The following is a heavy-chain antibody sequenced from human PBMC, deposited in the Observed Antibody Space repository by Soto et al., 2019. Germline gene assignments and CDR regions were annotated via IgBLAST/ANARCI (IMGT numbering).Heavy chain of an antibody. V-gene: IGHV4-4*02. CDR3: AREVNSSPARGPNWFDP. Sequence: QVQLQESGPGLVQPSGTLSLTCAVSGDSINNSHWWSWVRQTPGKGLEWIWETDHSGTTNYNPTLKTRVTISINKPKNQFSLKMNSVTPADTAVYYCAREVNSSPARGPNWFDPWGQGTLVTVPS. J-gene: IGHJ5*02. CDR2: TDHSGTT. CDR1: GDSINNSHW. D-gene: IGHD6-13*01.